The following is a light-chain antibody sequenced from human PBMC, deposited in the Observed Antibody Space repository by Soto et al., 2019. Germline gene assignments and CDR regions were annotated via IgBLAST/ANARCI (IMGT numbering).Light chain of an antibody. CDR1: QSVLYSSNNKNY. V-gene: IGKV4-1*01. CDR3: QQYYSTPQT. J-gene: IGKJ1*01. CDR2: WAS. Sequence: DIVMTQSPDSLAVSLGERATINCKSSQSVLYSSNNKNYLAWYQQKPGQPPKLLIYWASTRESGAPDRFSGSGSTKDFTLTTSSLHADDVAVYYWQQYYSTPQTFGQGTKVEIK.